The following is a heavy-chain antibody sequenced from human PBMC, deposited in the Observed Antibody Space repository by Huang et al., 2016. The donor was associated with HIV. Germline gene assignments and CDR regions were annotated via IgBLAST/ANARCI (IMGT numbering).Heavy chain of an antibody. CDR3: VRDPRIQSWLNYFDY. CDR2: INSDGSSS. Sequence: EVQLVESGGGLVQPGGSLRLSCAASGFTFSSYWMHWVRQAPGKGLGGVARINSDGSSSGYADSVKVRFTISRDNAKNTLYLQMNSLRAEDTAVYYCVRDPRIQSWLNYFDYWGQGTLVSVSS. J-gene: IGHJ4*02. D-gene: IGHD3-22*01. V-gene: IGHV3-74*01. CDR1: GFTFSSYW.